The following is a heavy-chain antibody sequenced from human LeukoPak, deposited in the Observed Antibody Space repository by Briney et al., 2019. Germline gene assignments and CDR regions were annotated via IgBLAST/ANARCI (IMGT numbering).Heavy chain of an antibody. CDR2: INPNSGGT. CDR1: GYTFTGYY. CDR3: ARAPPTTVLFDY. V-gene: IGHV1-2*02. Sequence: ASVKVSCKASGYTFTGYYMHWVRQAPGQGLEWMGWINPNSGGTNYAQKFQGRVAMTRDTSISTAYMELSRLRSDDTAVYYCARAPPTTVLFDYWGQGTLVTVSS. D-gene: IGHD4-17*01. J-gene: IGHJ4*02.